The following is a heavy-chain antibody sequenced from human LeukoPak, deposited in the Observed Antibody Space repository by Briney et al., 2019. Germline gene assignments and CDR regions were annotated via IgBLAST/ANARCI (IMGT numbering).Heavy chain of an antibody. CDR3: VRQRRYCSGDSCYQRTFDY. Sequence: PGGSLRLSCVGSGFTFRTYWMTWVRQAPGKGLECVANIKPDGSEKSYVGSVTGRFTISRDNAKNSLYMQMNSLRAEDTAVYYCVRQRRYCSGDSCYQRTFDYWGQGTLVTVSS. J-gene: IGHJ4*02. CDR1: GFTFRTYW. D-gene: IGHD2-15*01. CDR2: IKPDGSEK. V-gene: IGHV3-7*01.